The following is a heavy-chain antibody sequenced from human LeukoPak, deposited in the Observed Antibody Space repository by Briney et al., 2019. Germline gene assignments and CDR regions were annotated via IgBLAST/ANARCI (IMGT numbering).Heavy chain of an antibody. CDR3: ARNVPSPSHHFDI. D-gene: IGHD1-1*01. J-gene: IGHJ3*02. V-gene: IGHV4-34*01. CDR2: IYYSGST. Sequence: SETLSLTCAVYGGSFSGYYWSWIRQPPGKGLEWIGSIYYSGSTYYNPSLKSRVTISVDTSKNQFSLNLSSVTAADTAVYYCARNVPSPSHHFDIWGQGTMVTVSS. CDR1: GGSFSGYY.